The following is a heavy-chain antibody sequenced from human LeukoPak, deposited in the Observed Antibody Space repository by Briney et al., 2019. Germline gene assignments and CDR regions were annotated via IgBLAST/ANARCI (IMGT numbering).Heavy chain of an antibody. V-gene: IGHV3-48*01. CDR1: GFTFNTYT. CDR2: ISGSSGII. D-gene: IGHD6-19*01. Sequence: GGSLRLSCAASGFTFNTYTMNWVRQAPGKGLEWVSYISGSSGIIDYADSVRGRFTISRDNAKNSLYLQMNSLRAEDTAVYYCARDRLESSGWYNWFDPWGQGTLVTVSS. CDR3: ARDRLESSGWYNWFDP. J-gene: IGHJ5*02.